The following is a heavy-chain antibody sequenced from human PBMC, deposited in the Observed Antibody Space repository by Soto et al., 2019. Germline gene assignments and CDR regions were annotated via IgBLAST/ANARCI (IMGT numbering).Heavy chain of an antibody. J-gene: IGHJ6*02. CDR2: IYTSGST. CDR1: GGSIRSYY. D-gene: IGHD1-26*01. Sequence: SETLSLTCTVSGGSIRSYYWSWIRQPAGKPLEWIGRIYTSGSTNYNPSLKSRVTMSVDTSKNQFSLNLSSVTAADTAVYYCAREGASGFGMDVWGQGTTVTVSS. CDR3: AREGASGFGMDV. V-gene: IGHV4-4*07.